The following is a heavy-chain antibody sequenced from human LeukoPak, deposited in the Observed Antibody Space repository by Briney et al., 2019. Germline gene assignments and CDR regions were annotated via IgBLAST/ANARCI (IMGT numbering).Heavy chain of an antibody. Sequence: ASVKVSCKASGGTFSSYAISWVRQAPGQGPEWMGGIIPIFGTANYAQKFQGRVTITTDESTSTAYMELSSLRSEDTAVYYCAARYSGYDNFDYWGQGTLVTVSS. CDR3: AARYSGYDNFDY. CDR2: IIPIFGTA. CDR1: GGTFSSYA. D-gene: IGHD5-12*01. V-gene: IGHV1-69*05. J-gene: IGHJ4*02.